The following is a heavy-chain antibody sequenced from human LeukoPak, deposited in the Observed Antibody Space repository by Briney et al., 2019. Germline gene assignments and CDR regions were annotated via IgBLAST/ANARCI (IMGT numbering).Heavy chain of an antibody. CDR3: ARGLVSSSRYREPFDY. J-gene: IGHJ4*02. V-gene: IGHV1-8*03. Sequence: SVKVSCKASGYTFTSYGISWVRQATGQGLEWMGWMNPNSGNTGYAQKFQGRVTITRNTSVSTAYMELSSLRSEDTAVYYCARGLVSSSRYREPFDYWGQGTLVTVSS. CDR2: MNPNSGNT. CDR1: GYTFTSYG. D-gene: IGHD6-13*01.